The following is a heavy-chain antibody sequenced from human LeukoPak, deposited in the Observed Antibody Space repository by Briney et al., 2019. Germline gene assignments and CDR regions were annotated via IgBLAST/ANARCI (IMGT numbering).Heavy chain of an antibody. V-gene: IGHV3-11*01. D-gene: IGHD3-16*01. CDR3: AREHWAAPDH. J-gene: IGHJ4*02. CDR2: ISPTGDII. Sequence: GGSLRLSCAASGFTFGVYYMTWIRQAPGRGLEPLSFISPTGDIIEYVDSVKGRFTISRDNAKSSMYLEMNSLGAEDTAVYYCAREHWAAPDHWGQGTLVTVSP. CDR1: GFTFGVYY.